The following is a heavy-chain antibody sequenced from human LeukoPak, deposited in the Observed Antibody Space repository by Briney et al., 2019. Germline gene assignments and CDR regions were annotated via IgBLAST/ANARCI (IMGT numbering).Heavy chain of an antibody. V-gene: IGHV3-7*01. J-gene: IGHJ6*02. Sequence: GGSLRLSCAVSGFTFTSYWMSWVRQAPGKGLEWVANIKQDGSEKYYVDSVKGRFTISRDNAMNSLYLQMNSLRAEDTAVYYCARDSIADFWSGYYSYYYYGMDVWGQGTTVTVSS. CDR1: GFTFTSYW. D-gene: IGHD3-3*01. CDR2: IKQDGSEK. CDR3: ARDSIADFWSGYYSYYYYGMDV.